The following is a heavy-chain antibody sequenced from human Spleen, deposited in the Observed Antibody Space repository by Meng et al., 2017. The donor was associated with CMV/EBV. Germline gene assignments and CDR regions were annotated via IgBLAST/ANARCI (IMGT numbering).Heavy chain of an antibody. D-gene: IGHD2-2*01. Sequence: GESLKISCAASGFTFSSYGMNWVRQAPGKGLEWVSYISSSSSTIYYADSVKGRFTISRDNAKNSLYLQMNSLRAEDTAVYYCARDWGGVFEVTSWASHTYYYGMDVWGQGTTVTVSS. CDR2: ISSSSSTI. CDR3: ARDWGGVFEVTSWASHTYYYGMDV. CDR1: GFTFSSYG. J-gene: IGHJ6*02. V-gene: IGHV3-48*04.